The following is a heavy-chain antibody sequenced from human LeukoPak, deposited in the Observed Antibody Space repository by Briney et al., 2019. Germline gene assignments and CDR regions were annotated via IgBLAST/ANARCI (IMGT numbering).Heavy chain of an antibody. Sequence: SETLSLTCTVSGGSISSGDYYWSWIRQPPGKGLEWIGYIYYSGSTYYNPSLKSRVTISVDTSKTQFSLKLSSVTAADTAVYYCARGKFISGGYCSSTSCYIFDWFDPWGQGTLVTVSS. V-gene: IGHV4-30-4*08. CDR3: ARGKFISGGYCSSTSCYIFDWFDP. J-gene: IGHJ5*02. CDR1: GGSISSGDYY. CDR2: IYYSGST. D-gene: IGHD2-2*02.